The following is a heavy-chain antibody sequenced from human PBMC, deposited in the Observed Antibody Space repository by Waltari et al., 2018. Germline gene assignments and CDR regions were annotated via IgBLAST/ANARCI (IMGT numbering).Heavy chain of an antibody. CDR2: IYHSGST. Sequence: QVQLQESGPGLVKPSETLSLTCAVSGYSISSGYYWGWLRQPPGKGLEWIGSIYHSGSTYYNPSLKSRVTISVDTSKNQFSLKLSSVTAADTAVYYCARESGKVLRLDDYWGQGTLVTVSS. CDR1: GYSISSGYY. J-gene: IGHJ4*02. CDR3: ARESGKVLRLDDY. V-gene: IGHV4-38-2*02. D-gene: IGHD3-10*01.